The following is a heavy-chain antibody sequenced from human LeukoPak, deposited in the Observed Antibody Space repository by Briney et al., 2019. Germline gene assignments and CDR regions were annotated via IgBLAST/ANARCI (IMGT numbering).Heavy chain of an antibody. V-gene: IGHV3-21*01. J-gene: IGHJ4*02. CDR1: GFTFSSYS. D-gene: IGHD2-2*02. CDR2: ISSSSSYI. Sequence: GGSLRLSCAASGFTFSSYSMNWVRQAPGKGLEWVSSISSSSSYIYYADSVKGRFTISRDNAKNSLYLQMNSLRAEDTAVYYCASFIPLGYCSSTSCYRGDYWGQGTLVTVSS. CDR3: ASFIPLGYCSSTSCYRGDY.